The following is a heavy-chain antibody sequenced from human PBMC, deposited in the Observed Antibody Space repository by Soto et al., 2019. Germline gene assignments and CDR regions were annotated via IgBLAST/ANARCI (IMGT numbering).Heavy chain of an antibody. D-gene: IGHD2-15*01. V-gene: IGHV4-59*01. CDR1: GGSISSYY. CDR3: ARRVYCSGGSCYSQGWFDP. Sequence: ETLSLSCNVSGGSISSYYWSWIRQPPGKGLEWIGYIYYSGSTNYNPSLKSRVTISVDTSKNQFSLKLSSVTAADTAVYYCARRVYCSGGSCYSQGWFDPWGQGTLVTVSS. J-gene: IGHJ5*02. CDR2: IYYSGST.